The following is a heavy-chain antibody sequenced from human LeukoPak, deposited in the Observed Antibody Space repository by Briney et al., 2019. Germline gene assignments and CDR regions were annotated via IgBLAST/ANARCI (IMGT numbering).Heavy chain of an antibody. V-gene: IGHV3-64*01. J-gene: IGHJ4*02. CDR3: ARGLIPYSSSGAGYYYFDY. D-gene: IGHD6-6*01. CDR1: GFTFSSYA. Sequence: GGSLRLSCAASGFTFSSYAMHWVRQAPGKGLEYVSAISSNGGSTYYANSVKGRFTISRDNSKNTLYLQMGSLRAEGMAVYYCARGLIPYSSSGAGYYYFDYWGQGTLVTVSS. CDR2: ISSNGGST.